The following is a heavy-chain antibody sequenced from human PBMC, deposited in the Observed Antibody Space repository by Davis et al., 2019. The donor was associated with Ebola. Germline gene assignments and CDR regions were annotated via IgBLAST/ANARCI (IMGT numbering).Heavy chain of an antibody. J-gene: IGHJ4*02. CDR3: AKACSSTSCYLGYGY. V-gene: IGHV3-23*01. CDR1: GFIFSNYA. CDR2: ITGSADLT. Sequence: GGSLRLSCAASGFIFSNYAMSWVRQAPGKGLEWVSTITGSADLTHYADSVKGRFTISRDNSKNTLYLQMNSLRAEDTAVYYCAKACSSTSCYLGYGYWGQGTLVTVSS. D-gene: IGHD2-2*01.